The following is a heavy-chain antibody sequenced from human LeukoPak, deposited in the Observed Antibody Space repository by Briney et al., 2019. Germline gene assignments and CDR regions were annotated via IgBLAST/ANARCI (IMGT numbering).Heavy chain of an antibody. V-gene: IGHV3-74*01. CDR1: GFTFSSCW. Sequence: GGSLRLSCAASGFTFSSCWMHWVRQTPGKGLVWVSRINNDGSGTSYADSVKDRFTISRDNAKNILFLQINSLRAEDTAVYYCVRGGGCSGSPKRYGTDVWGQGTTVTVSS. CDR2: INNDGSGT. J-gene: IGHJ6*02. D-gene: IGHD6-19*01. CDR3: VRGGGCSGSPKRYGTDV.